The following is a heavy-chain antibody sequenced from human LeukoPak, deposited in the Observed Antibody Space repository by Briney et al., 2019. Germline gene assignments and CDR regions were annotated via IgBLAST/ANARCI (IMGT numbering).Heavy chain of an antibody. V-gene: IGHV4-59*12. Sequence: SETLSLTCTVSGGSISSYYWSWIRQPPGKGLEWIGYIFYSGSTNYNPSLKSRVTMSVDTSKNQFSLKLSSVTAADTAVYYCARGVRGSGSFDYWGQGTLVTVSS. CDR2: IFYSGST. CDR3: ARGVRGSGSFDY. D-gene: IGHD3-10*01. CDR1: GGSISSYY. J-gene: IGHJ4*02.